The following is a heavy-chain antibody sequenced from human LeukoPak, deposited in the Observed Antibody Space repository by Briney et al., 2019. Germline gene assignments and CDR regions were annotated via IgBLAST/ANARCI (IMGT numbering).Heavy chain of an antibody. CDR2: ISNIGGGT. Sequence: PGGSLRLSCAASGLTFTNYAMSWVRQAPGKGLEWVSSISNIGGGTYYADSVKSRFTISRDNSKNTLYLQMNSLRAEDTAEYYCAKGGGAGAFDIWGQGTMVTVSS. J-gene: IGHJ3*02. CDR1: GLTFTNYA. V-gene: IGHV3-23*01. D-gene: IGHD3-3*01. CDR3: AKGGGAGAFDI.